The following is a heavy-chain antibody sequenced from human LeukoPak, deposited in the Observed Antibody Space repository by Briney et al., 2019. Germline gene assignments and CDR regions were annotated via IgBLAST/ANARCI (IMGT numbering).Heavy chain of an antibody. V-gene: IGHV1-2*02. J-gene: IGHJ4*02. CDR3: ARDGVVRGVIVY. CDR1: GYTLTGYY. CDR2: IDPNSGGT. Sequence: ASVKVSCKASGYTLTGYYMHWVRQAPGQRLEWMGWIDPNSGGTNYAQKFQGRLTMTRDTSISTAYMELSRLRSDDTAVYYCARDGVVRGVIVYWGQGNLVTVSS. D-gene: IGHD3-10*01.